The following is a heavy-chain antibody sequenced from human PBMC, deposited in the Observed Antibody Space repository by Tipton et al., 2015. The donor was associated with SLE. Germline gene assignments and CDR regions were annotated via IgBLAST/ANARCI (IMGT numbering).Heavy chain of an antibody. CDR3: ARGGPYSSLRWFDP. D-gene: IGHD6-13*01. Sequence: LVKPTETLSLTCAISGDSVSSNSAAWHWIRQSPSRGLEWLGRTYYRSKWYNDYAVSVKSRITINPDTSKNQFSLQLNSVTPEDTAVYYCARGGPYSSLRWFDPWGQGTLVTVSS. CDR2: TYYRSKWYN. V-gene: IGHV6-1*01. J-gene: IGHJ5*02. CDR1: GDSVSSNSAA.